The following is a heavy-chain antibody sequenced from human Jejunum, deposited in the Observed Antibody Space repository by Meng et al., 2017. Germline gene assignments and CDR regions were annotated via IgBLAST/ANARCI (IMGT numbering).Heavy chain of an antibody. CDR1: GYTFTNYY. J-gene: IGHJ5*02. CDR2: INPRGGST. D-gene: IGHD3-3*01. Sequence: ASVKVSCKASGYTFTNYYFYWVRQAPGQGLEWMGIINPRGGSTTYEQKFQGRVTMTSDTSTSTVYMELSSLRSDDTAVYYCARWSPPVPWGQGTLVTVSS. CDR3: ARWSPPVP. V-gene: IGHV1-46*01.